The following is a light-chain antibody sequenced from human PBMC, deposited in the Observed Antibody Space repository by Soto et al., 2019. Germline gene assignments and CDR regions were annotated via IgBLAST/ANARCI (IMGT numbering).Light chain of an antibody. CDR1: SSNIGRNV. CDR2: SNN. Sequence: QSVVTQPPSASGTPGQRVTISCSGSSSNIGRNVVNWYQQLPGTAPKIVISSNNQRPSGVPDRFSGSKSGTSASLAISGPQSEDEADYFCAAWDDGLNGPVFGGGTKVTVL. V-gene: IGLV1-44*01. CDR3: AAWDDGLNGPV. J-gene: IGLJ3*02.